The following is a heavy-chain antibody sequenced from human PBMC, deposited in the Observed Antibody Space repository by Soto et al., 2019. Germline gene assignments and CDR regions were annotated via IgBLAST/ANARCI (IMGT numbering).Heavy chain of an antibody. J-gene: IGHJ3*02. CDR1: GGSISTYC. CDR3: ARGPYYYPI. V-gene: IGHV4-59*01. CDR2: FCYSGST. Sequence: QVQLKESGPGLVKPSETLSLTCTVSGGSISTYCWSWIRQPPGKGLEWIGYFCYSGSTNYNPSLKSRVTISVDTSKNQFSLKLSSVTAADTAVYYCARGPYYYPIWGQGTMVTVSS. D-gene: IGHD3-10*01.